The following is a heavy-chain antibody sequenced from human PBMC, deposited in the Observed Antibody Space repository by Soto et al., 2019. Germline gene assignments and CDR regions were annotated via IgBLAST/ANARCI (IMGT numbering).Heavy chain of an antibody. CDR3: ARDRVISGATFEY. J-gene: IGHJ4*02. CDR1: GGSFSGYF. D-gene: IGHD2-2*01. V-gene: IGHV4-34*01. Sequence: PSETLSLTCAVYGGSFSGYFWSWIRQPPGKGLEWIGEINQSGSTNYNPSLKSRVSISVDTSKNQFSLKLSSVTAADTAVYYCARDRVISGATFEYWGPGTLVTVSS. CDR2: INQSGST.